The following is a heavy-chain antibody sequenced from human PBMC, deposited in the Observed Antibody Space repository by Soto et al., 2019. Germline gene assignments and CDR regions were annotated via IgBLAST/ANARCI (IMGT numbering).Heavy chain of an antibody. CDR3: ARVSPNSSGWTVFFDY. CDR1: GGSISSGGYY. CDR2: IYYSGST. V-gene: IGHV4-31*03. J-gene: IGHJ4*02. D-gene: IGHD6-19*01. Sequence: SETLSLTCTVSGGSISSGGYYWSWIRQHPGKGLEWIGYIYYSGSTYYNPSLKSRVTISVDTSKNQFSLKLSSVTAADTAVYYCARVSPNSSGWTVFFDYWGQGTLVTVSS.